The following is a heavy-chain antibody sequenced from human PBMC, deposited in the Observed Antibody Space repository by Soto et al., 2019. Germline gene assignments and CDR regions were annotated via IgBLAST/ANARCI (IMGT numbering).Heavy chain of an antibody. CDR2: INHSGST. Sequence: SETLSLTCAVYGGSFSGYYWSWIRQPPGKGLEWIGEINHSGSTNYNPSLKSRVTISVDTSKNQFSLKLSSVTAADTAVYYCARGTPGYFDYWGQGTLVTVSS. CDR1: GGSFSGYY. CDR3: ARGTPGYFDY. J-gene: IGHJ4*02. V-gene: IGHV4-34*01.